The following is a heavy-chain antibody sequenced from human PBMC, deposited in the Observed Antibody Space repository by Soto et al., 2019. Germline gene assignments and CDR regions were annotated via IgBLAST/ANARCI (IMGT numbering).Heavy chain of an antibody. CDR2: IIPIFGTA. J-gene: IGHJ4*02. CDR3: ARDLGAKVYY. D-gene: IGHD3-16*01. CDR1: GGTFSIYA. Sequence: ASVKVSCKASGGTFSIYAISWVRQAPGQGLEWMGGIIPIFGTATYPQKFQGRVTMTTDTSTTTAYMELRSLTSDDTAVYFCARDLGAKVYYWAQGTLVTVSS. V-gene: IGHV1-69*05.